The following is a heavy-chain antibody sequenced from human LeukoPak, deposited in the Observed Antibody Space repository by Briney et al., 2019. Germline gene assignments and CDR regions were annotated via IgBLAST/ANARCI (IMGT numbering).Heavy chain of an antibody. CDR2: IRYDGGNK. J-gene: IGHJ6*02. CDR1: GFTFSSYG. D-gene: IGHD6-13*01. CDR3: AKSKQQLVDYYYYGMDV. V-gene: IGHV3-30*02. Sequence: GGSLRLSCAASGFTFSSYGMHWVRQAPGKGLEWVAFIRYDGGNKYYPDSVKGRFTISRDNSKSTLYLQMNSLRAADTAMYYCAKSKQQLVDYYYYGMDVWGQGTTVTVSS.